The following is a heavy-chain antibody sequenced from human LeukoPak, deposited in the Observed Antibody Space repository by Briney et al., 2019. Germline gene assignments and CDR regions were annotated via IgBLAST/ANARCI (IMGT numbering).Heavy chain of an antibody. V-gene: IGHV1-46*01. CDR3: ALIAPPHN. J-gene: IGHJ4*02. D-gene: IGHD6-13*01. CDR2: INPSGTIT. CDR1: GITFTSYY. Sequence: ATVKVSCKASGITFTSYYIHWVRQAPGRGLEWMGKINPSGTITTYAPKYQGRVTVTKDTSTNTVYMELSSLRSDDTAVYYCALIAPPHNWGQGTLVTVSS.